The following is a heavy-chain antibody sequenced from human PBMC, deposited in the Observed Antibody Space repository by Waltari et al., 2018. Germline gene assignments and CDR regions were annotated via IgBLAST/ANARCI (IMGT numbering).Heavy chain of an antibody. D-gene: IGHD3-10*01. CDR3: ARVLDGAGGMDV. V-gene: IGHV4-39*07. Sequence: QLQLQESGPGLVKPSETLSLTCTVSGGSISSSSYYWGGFRQPPGKGLEWIGSIYYSGSTYYNPSLKSRVTISVDTSKNQFSLKLSSVTAADTAVYYCARVLDGAGGMDVWGQGTTVTVSS. J-gene: IGHJ6*02. CDR1: GGSISSSSYY. CDR2: IYYSGST.